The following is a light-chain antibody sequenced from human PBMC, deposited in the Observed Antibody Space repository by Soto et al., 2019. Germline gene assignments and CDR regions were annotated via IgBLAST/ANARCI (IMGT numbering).Light chain of an antibody. CDR2: GAS. CDR3: QQYKDWPLA. V-gene: IGKV3-15*01. J-gene: IGKJ1*01. CDR1: QSVTNN. Sequence: EIVMTQSPATLSVSPGERAILSCRASQSVTNNLAWYQQKPGQAPRLLIWGASTRATGIPGRFSGRGSGTEFTLTISSLQSEYFAVYYCQQYKDWPLAFGQGTKVEIK.